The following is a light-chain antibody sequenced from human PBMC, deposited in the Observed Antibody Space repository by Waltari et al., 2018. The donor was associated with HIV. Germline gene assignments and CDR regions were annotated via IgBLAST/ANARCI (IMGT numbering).Light chain of an antibody. J-gene: IGKJ4*01. CDR1: QDIGSW. V-gene: IGKV1-12*01. CDR2: ATS. CDR3: QQGHSFPPT. Sequence: DIQMTQSPSFVSASVGDRITITCRASQDIGSWLAWYQQKSGKAPSLLIYATSSFPSGVPARFSGGGSGTEFTLTISSLQPEDVAVYYCQQGHSFPPTFGGGTKGEIK.